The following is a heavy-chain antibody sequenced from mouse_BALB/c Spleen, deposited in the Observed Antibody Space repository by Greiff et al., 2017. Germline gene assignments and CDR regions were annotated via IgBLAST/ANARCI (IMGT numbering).Heavy chain of an antibody. Sequence: EVQLVESGGGLVQPKGSLKLSCAASGFTFNTYAMNWVRQAPGKGLEWVARIRSKSNNYATYYADSVKDRFTISRDDSQSMLYLQMNNLKTEDTAMYYCVRHEKYGNCFAYWGQGTLVTVSA. CDR1: GFTFNTYA. V-gene: IGHV10-1*02. J-gene: IGHJ3*01. CDR2: IRSKSNNYAT. D-gene: IGHD2-10*02. CDR3: VRHEKYGNCFAY.